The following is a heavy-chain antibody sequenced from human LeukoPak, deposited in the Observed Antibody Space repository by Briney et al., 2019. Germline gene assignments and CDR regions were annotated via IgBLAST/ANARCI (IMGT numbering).Heavy chain of an antibody. Sequence: ASVKVSCKASGYSFTGYGISWVRQAPGQGLEWMGWISAYNGNTNYAQKLQGRVTMTTDTSTSTAYMELRSLRSDDTAVYYCARDFGPPDIAAAGHFDYWGHGTLVTVSS. J-gene: IGHJ4*01. CDR1: GYSFTGYG. CDR3: ARDFGPPDIAAAGHFDY. CDR2: ISAYNGNT. V-gene: IGHV1-18*04. D-gene: IGHD6-13*01.